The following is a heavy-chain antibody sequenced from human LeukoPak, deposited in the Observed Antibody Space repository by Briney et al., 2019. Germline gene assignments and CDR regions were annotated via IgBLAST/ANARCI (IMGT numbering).Heavy chain of an antibody. V-gene: IGHV3-11*04. Sequence: LSLTCTVSGGSISSYYWSWIRQPAGKGLEWVSYISSSGSTIYYADSVKGRFTISRDNAKNSLYLQMNSLRAEDTAVYYCARDSYDFWSGYPYYYYYMDVWGKGTTVTVSS. CDR1: GGSISSYY. J-gene: IGHJ6*03. CDR3: ARDSYDFWSGYPYYYYYMDV. CDR2: ISSSGSTI. D-gene: IGHD3-3*01.